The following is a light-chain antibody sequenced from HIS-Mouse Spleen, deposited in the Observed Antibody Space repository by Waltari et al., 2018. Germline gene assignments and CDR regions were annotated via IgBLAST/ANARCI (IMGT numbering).Light chain of an antibody. Sequence: DIVMTQSPDSLAVSLGERATINCKSSQSVLYSSNNKNYLAWYQQKPGQPPKLLIYWASTRESGVPDRFSGSGSGTDFTLTISSLQPEDIATYYCQQYDNLPRTFGQGTKVEIK. CDR3: QQYDNLPRT. CDR2: WAS. J-gene: IGKJ1*01. V-gene: IGKV4-1*01. CDR1: QSVLYSSNNKNY.